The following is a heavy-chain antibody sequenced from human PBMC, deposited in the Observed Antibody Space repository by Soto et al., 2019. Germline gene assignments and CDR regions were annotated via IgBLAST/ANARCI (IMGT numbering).Heavy chain of an antibody. V-gene: IGHV1-46*01. D-gene: IGHD3-10*01. CDR1: GFSVTNYY. Sequence: QVRLVQSGPQVKEPGASVKISCTPFGFSVTNYYMHWVRQAPGQGPEWMGHISGKGDTVYSQKFKDRVIMSTGTMELSNLRAEDTAIYYCARERDFGELSYDVWGQGTVVTVSS. J-gene: IGHJ4*02. CDR2: ISGKGDT. CDR3: ARERDFGELSYDV.